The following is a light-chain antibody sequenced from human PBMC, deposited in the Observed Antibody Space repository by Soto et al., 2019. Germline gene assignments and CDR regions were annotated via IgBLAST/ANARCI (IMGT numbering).Light chain of an antibody. Sequence: EIELTQSPCSLSLSPGDRATLTCRASQSVSSCFLAWYQQKPGQATLLLIYGASIMSSGVPDRFSGSGSGTDFTLTISRLQPEDVAAYYCQKYSSAPLTFGGGTKVEIK. CDR2: GAS. J-gene: IGKJ4*02. CDR1: QSVSSCF. CDR3: QKYSSAPLT. V-gene: IGKV3-20*01.